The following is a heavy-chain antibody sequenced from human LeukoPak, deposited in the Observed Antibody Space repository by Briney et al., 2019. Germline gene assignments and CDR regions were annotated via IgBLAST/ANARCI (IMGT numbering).Heavy chain of an antibody. V-gene: IGHV3-11*04. Sequence: KPGGSLRLSCAASGYTFSDYYMSCIRQAPGKELEWVSYISSSGNTIYYADSVKDRFIICRDNSKNKLYMQMNSLRAEDTAVYYCARDLNTIFGVVMGIDYWGQGTLVTVSS. J-gene: IGHJ4*02. D-gene: IGHD3-3*01. CDR1: GYTFSDYY. CDR2: ISSSGNTI. CDR3: ARDLNTIFGVVMGIDY.